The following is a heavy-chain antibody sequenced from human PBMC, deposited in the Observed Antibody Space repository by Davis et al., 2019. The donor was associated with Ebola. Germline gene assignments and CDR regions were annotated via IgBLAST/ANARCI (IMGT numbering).Heavy chain of an antibody. CDR2: MKHDGREK. Sequence: GESPNTSCAAPGFTLSSYWLSWLRQTPGKRLQRVANMKHDGREKYYVDSVKGRFTISRDNAKNSLSLQMNSLRAEDTAVYHCARDNGDRSGRAVLDYWGQGTLVTVSS. V-gene: IGHV3-7*01. J-gene: IGHJ4*02. CDR1: GFTLSSYW. CDR3: ARDNGDRSGRAVLDY. D-gene: IGHD6-19*01.